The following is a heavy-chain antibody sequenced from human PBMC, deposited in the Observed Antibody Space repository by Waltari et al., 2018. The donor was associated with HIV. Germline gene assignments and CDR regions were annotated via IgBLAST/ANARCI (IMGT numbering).Heavy chain of an antibody. CDR2: ISYDGRNK. J-gene: IGHJ5*02. CDR1: GFTFSSYA. Sequence: QVQLVESGGGVVQPGRSLRLSCAASGFTFSSYAMHWVCQAPGKGLEWVAVISYDGRNKYYADSVKGRFTISRDNSKNTLYLQMNSLRAEDTAVYYCARPTTYYYDSSGLDTWGQGTLVTVSS. V-gene: IGHV3-30*01. CDR3: ARPTTYYYDSSGLDT. D-gene: IGHD3-22*01.